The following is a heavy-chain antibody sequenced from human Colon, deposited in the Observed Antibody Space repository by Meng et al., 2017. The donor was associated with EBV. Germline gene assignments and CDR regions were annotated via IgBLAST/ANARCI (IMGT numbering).Heavy chain of an antibody. V-gene: IGHV4-39*07. CDR1: GGSINSSSYF. CDR3: ARYLSSGNYNTFDL. Sequence: QLHLQESGPGLVKPSEPLSLTCPVSGGSINSSSYFWGWIRQSPGKGLEWIACLSYTGNIYYNPSLKSRLTISLDTSKTQFSLKLSSVTAADTAVYFCARYLSSGNYNTFDLWGQGTLVTVSS. CDR2: LSYTGNI. J-gene: IGHJ4*02. D-gene: IGHD3-10*01.